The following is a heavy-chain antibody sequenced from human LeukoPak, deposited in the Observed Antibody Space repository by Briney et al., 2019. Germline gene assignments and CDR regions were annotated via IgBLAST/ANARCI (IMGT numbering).Heavy chain of an antibody. Sequence: SVKVSCKASGYTFTTYTMHWVRQAPGQGLEWMGGSIPIFGTANYAQKFQGRVTITADESTSTAYMELSSLRSEDTAVYYCARDNSYDRSGYYYFPFDYWGQGTLVTVSS. CDR3: ARDNSYDRSGYYYFPFDY. J-gene: IGHJ4*02. CDR1: GYTFTTYT. D-gene: IGHD3-22*01. V-gene: IGHV1-69*13. CDR2: SIPIFGTA.